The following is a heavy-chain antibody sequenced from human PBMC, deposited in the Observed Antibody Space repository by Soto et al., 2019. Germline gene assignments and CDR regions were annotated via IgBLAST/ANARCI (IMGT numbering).Heavy chain of an antibody. Sequence: GGSLRLSCAASGFTFSSYGMHWVRQAPGKGLEWVAVISYDGSNKYYADSVKGRFTISRDNSKNTLYLQMNSLRAEDTAVYYCAKWRKIRGAIPYFDYWGQGTLVTVSS. CDR2: ISYDGSNK. CDR1: GFTFSSYG. CDR3: AKWRKIRGAIPYFDY. V-gene: IGHV3-30*18. D-gene: IGHD3-10*01. J-gene: IGHJ4*02.